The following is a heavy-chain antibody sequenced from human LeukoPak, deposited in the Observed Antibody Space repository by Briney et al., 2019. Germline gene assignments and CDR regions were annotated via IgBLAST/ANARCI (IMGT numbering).Heavy chain of an antibody. CDR3: AKGVVVLRYFDLDY. CDR2: ISYDGSNK. Sequence: GGSLRLSCEASGFTFSSYGMHWVRQAPGKGLEWVAVISYDGSNKYYADSVKGRFTISRDNSKNTLYLQMNSLRAEDTAVYYCAKGVVVLRYFDLDYWGQGTLVTVSS. J-gene: IGHJ4*02. CDR1: GFTFSSYG. D-gene: IGHD3-9*01. V-gene: IGHV3-30*18.